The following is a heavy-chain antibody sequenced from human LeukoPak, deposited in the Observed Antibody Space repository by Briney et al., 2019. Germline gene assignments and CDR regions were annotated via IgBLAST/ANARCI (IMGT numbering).Heavy chain of an antibody. V-gene: IGHV3-72*01. J-gene: IGHJ4*02. Sequence: GGSLRLSCAASGFTFSDHYMDWVRQAPGKGLEWVGRTRNKANSYTTEYAASVKGRFTISRDDSKNSLYLQMNSLKTEDTAVYYCARGYSGSYPYYFDYWGQGTLVTVSS. CDR1: GFTFSDHY. CDR2: TRNKANSYTT. D-gene: IGHD1-26*01. CDR3: ARGYSGSYPYYFDY.